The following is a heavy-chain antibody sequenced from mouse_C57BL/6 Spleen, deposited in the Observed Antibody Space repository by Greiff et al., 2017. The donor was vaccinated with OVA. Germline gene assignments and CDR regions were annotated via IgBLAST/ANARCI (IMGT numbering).Heavy chain of an antibody. CDR1: GFTFSSYT. J-gene: IGHJ1*03. V-gene: IGHV5-9*01. CDR3: ARHYDYDWYFDV. D-gene: IGHD2-4*01. CDR2: ISGGGGST. Sequence: EVKLLESGGGLVKPGGSLKLSCAASGFTFSSYTMSWVRQTPEKRLEWVATISGGGGSTYYTDSVKGRFTISRDNAQNTLYLQMSSLRSEDTALYYCARHYDYDWYFDVWGTGTTVTVSS.